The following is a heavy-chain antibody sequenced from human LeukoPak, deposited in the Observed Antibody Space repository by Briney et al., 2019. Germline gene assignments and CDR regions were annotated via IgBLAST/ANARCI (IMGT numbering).Heavy chain of an antibody. Sequence: GGSLRLSCAASGIAFSNHWMHWVRQAPGKGLVWVSRINSDGSSTSYADSVKGRFTISRDNAKNTLYLQMNSLRAEDTAVYYCARQPKGTSFDYWGQGTLVTVSS. V-gene: IGHV3-74*01. CDR1: GIAFSNHW. J-gene: IGHJ4*02. CDR2: INSDGSST. CDR3: ARQPKGTSFDY.